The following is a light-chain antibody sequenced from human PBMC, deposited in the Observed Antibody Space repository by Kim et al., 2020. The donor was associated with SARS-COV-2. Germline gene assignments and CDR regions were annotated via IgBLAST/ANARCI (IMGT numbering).Light chain of an antibody. CDR1: SSNIGAGYD. Sequence: RVTISCTGSSSNIGAGYDVHWYQQLPGTAPKLLIYGNSNRPSGVPDRFSGSKSGTSASLAMTGLQAEDEADYYCQYYDSSLSVWVFGGGTQLTVL. J-gene: IGLJ3*02. V-gene: IGLV1-40*01. CDR3: QYYDSSLSVWV. CDR2: GNS.